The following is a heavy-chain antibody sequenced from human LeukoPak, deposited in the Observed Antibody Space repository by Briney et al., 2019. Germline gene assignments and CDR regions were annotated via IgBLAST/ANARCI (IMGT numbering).Heavy chain of an antibody. V-gene: IGHV3-23*01. CDR2: ICASGGST. J-gene: IGHJ6*03. D-gene: IGHD3-10*01. CDR1: GFTLSSYA. Sequence: PGGSLRLSCAASGFTLSSYAMSWVRQAPGKGLEWVSSICASGGSTNYADSVKGRFTISRDNSKNTVYLQMNSLRAEDTAVYYCAKVMKGSERLTMVRGVIIKTAGLYYMDVWGKGTTVTVSS. CDR3: AKVMKGSERLTMVRGVIIKTAGLYYMDV.